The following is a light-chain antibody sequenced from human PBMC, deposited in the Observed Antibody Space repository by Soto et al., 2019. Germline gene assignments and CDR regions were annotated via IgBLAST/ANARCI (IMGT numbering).Light chain of an antibody. Sequence: AIQMTQSPSSLSASVGDRVTITCRASQGITDDLNWYQQKPGKAPKLLIYAASSSQTGVPPRCSGSGSGTDFILTISSLQPEDFATYYCQQDHSYPFTFGGGTKVEIK. CDR1: QGITDD. CDR2: AAS. CDR3: QQDHSYPFT. J-gene: IGKJ4*01. V-gene: IGKV1-6*02.